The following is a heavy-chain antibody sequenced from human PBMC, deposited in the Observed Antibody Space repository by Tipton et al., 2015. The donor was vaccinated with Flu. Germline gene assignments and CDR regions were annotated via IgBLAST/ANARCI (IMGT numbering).Heavy chain of an antibody. Sequence: SLRLSCAASGFTVSSNYMSWVRQAPGKGLEWVSVIYSGGSTYYADSVKGRFTISRDNSKNTLYLQMNSLRAEDTAVYYRARAHSDLDAFDIWGQGTMVTVSS. CDR1: GFTVSSNY. J-gene: IGHJ3*02. D-gene: IGHD2-21*02. V-gene: IGHV3-53*01. CDR2: IYSGGST. CDR3: ARAHSDLDAFDI.